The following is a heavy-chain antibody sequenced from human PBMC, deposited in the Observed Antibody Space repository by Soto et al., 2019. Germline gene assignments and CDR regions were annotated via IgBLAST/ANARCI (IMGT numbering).Heavy chain of an antibody. CDR1: GFTFRNYA. CDR2: LLRSGSSA. V-gene: IGHV3-23*01. CDR3: AKDAIYGDGIWLMDS. J-gene: IGHJ4*02. Sequence: PGGSLRLSCAASGFTFRNYAMTWARQAPGKGLEWVSSLLRSGSSAYYADSVRGRFTISSDTSANSLYLQMDNLRAEDTAIYYCAKDAIYGDGIWLMDSGGQGTVVTVSS. D-gene: IGHD4-17*01.